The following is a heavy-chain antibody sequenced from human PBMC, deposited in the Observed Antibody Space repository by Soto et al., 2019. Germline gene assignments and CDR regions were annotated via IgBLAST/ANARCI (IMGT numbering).Heavy chain of an antibody. V-gene: IGHV4-30-4*01. CDR3: ARSKRIGYCSSTSCYTKDAFDI. J-gene: IGHJ3*02. CDR2: IYYSGST. Sequence: SETLSLTCTVSGGSISSGDYYWSWIRQPPGQGLEWIGYIYYSGSTYYTPSLKSRVTISVDTSKNQFSLKLSSVTAADTAVYYCARSKRIGYCSSTSCYTKDAFDIWGQGTMVTVSS. CDR1: GGSISSGDYY. D-gene: IGHD2-2*02.